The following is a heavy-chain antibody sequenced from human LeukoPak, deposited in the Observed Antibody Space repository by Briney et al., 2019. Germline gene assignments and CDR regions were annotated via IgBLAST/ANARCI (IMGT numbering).Heavy chain of an antibody. J-gene: IGHJ4*02. V-gene: IGHV1-8*01. Sequence: ASVKVSCKASGYTFTSYDINWVRQATGQGLEWMGWMNPNSGNTGYAQKFQGRVTTTRNTSISTAYMELSSLRSEDTAVYYCARGHRYGSSSSPGYWGQGTLVTVSS. CDR1: GYTFTSYD. CDR2: MNPNSGNT. CDR3: ARGHRYGSSSSPGY. D-gene: IGHD6-13*01.